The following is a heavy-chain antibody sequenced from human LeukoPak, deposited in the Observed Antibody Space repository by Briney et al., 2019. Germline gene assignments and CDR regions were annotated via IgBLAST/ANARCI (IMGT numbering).Heavy chain of an antibody. V-gene: IGHV4-59*01. Sequence: SETLSLTCTVSGGSISSDYWSWIRQPPGKGLEWIGYIYYSEGTNYNPSLRSRVTIPGDTSKSQFSLRLSSVTAADTAVYYCARSCSGGRCAADYWGQGILVTVSS. J-gene: IGHJ4*02. CDR1: GGSISSDY. CDR3: ARSCSGGRCAADY. D-gene: IGHD2-15*01. CDR2: IYYSEGT.